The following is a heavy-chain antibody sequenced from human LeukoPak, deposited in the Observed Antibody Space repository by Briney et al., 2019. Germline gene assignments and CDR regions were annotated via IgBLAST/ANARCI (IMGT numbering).Heavy chain of an antibody. Sequence: GGSLRLSCAASGFTFSSYAMSWVRQAPGKGLEWVSAISGSGGSTYYADSVKGRFTISRDNSKNTLYLQMNSLRAEDTAVYYCAKDELRLGELSLFVDYWGQGTLVTVSS. CDR1: GFTFSSYA. J-gene: IGHJ4*02. V-gene: IGHV3-23*01. CDR2: ISGSGGST. CDR3: AKDELRLGELSLFVDY. D-gene: IGHD3-16*02.